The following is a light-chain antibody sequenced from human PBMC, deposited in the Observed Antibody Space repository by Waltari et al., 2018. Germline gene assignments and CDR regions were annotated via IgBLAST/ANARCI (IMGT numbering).Light chain of an antibody. CDR1: SRDVGGYNY. V-gene: IGLV2-8*01. Sequence: QSALTQPPSASGSPGQSVTISCTGSSRDVGGYNYVSWYQQHPGKAPKLMIYGVDKRPSGVPYRFSGSKSCNTASLTVAGLQAEDEADYFCASYASTRKVFGGGTKLTVL. J-gene: IGLJ3*02. CDR2: GVD. CDR3: ASYASTRKV.